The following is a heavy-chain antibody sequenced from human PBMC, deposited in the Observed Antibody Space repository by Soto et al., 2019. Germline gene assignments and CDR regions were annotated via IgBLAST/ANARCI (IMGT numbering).Heavy chain of an antibody. CDR3: AKEADVVVVVAAFDY. V-gene: IGHV3-23*01. Sequence: GGSLRLSCAASGFTFSSYAMSWVRQAPGKGLEWVSAISGSGGSTYYADSVKGRFTISRDSSKNTLYLQMNSLRAEDEAVYYCAKEADVVVVVAAFDYWGQGTLVTVSS. D-gene: IGHD2-15*01. J-gene: IGHJ4*02. CDR2: ISGSGGST. CDR1: GFTFSSYA.